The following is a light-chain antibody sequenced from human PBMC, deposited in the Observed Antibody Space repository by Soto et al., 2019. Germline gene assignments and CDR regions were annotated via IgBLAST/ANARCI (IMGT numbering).Light chain of an antibody. Sequence: DIQMTQSPSSLSASVGDRVTITCRASHDIRDFLVWYQHKPGKVPRILIYSASSLQSGVPSRFSGGGSGTHFTLTIDSIQPEDVATYYCQKYDSAPRTFGQGTKVEI. CDR1: HDIRDF. CDR3: QKYDSAPRT. V-gene: IGKV1-27*01. J-gene: IGKJ1*01. CDR2: SAS.